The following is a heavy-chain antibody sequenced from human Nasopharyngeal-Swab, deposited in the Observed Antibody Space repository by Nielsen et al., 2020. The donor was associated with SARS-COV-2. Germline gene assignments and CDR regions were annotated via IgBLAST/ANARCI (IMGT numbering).Heavy chain of an antibody. Sequence: ASVKVSCKASGYTFTSYAMNCVRQAPGQGLEWMGWINTNTGNPTYAQGFTGRFVFSLDTSVSTAYLQISSLKAEDTAVYYCARGRAIAVAGTWGYNWFDPWGQGTLVTVSS. V-gene: IGHV7-4-1*02. CDR2: INTNTGNP. CDR1: GYTFTSYA. D-gene: IGHD6-19*01. J-gene: IGHJ5*02. CDR3: ARGRAIAVAGTWGYNWFDP.